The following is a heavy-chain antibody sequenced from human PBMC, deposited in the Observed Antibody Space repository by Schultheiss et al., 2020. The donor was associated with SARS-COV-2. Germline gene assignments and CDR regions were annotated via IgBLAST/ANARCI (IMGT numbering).Heavy chain of an antibody. CDR1: GGSISSGGYS. V-gene: IGHV4-39*01. CDR2: IYYSGST. Sequence: SETLSLTCTVSGGSISSGGYSWSWIRQPPGKGLEWIGSIYYSGSTYYNPSLKSRVTISVDTSKNQFSLKLSSVTAADTAVYYCARAPTNDYGDQEEWFFDYWGQGTLVTVSS. J-gene: IGHJ4*02. D-gene: IGHD4-17*01. CDR3: ARAPTNDYGDQEEWFFDY.